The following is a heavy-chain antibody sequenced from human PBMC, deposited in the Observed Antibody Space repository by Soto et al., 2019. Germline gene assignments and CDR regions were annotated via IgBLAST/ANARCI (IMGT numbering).Heavy chain of an antibody. CDR1: GGSISSGGYY. Sequence: QVQLQESGPGLVKPSQTLSLTCTVSGGSISSGGYYWSWIRQHPGKGLEWIGYIYYSGSTYYDPSLKSRVTISVDTSKNQFSLKLSSVTAADSAVYYCARGATGVRCFDLWGRGTLVTVSS. V-gene: IGHV4-31*03. J-gene: IGHJ2*01. CDR2: IYYSGST. CDR3: ARGATGVRCFDL. D-gene: IGHD3-10*01.